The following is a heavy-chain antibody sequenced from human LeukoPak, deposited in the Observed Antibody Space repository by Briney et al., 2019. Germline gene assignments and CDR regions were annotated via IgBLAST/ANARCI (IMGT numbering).Heavy chain of an antibody. V-gene: IGHV3-43*02. J-gene: IGHJ4*02. Sequence: GGSLRLSCAASGFTFDDYVMHWVRQAPGKGLEWVSFISGDGGATYYADSAKGRFTISRDNGRKSLYLQMDSLRTEDTALYYCAKGGYTYGGWLFDYWGQGTLVTVSS. CDR1: GFTFDDYV. D-gene: IGHD5-18*01. CDR2: ISGDGGAT. CDR3: AKGGYTYGGWLFDY.